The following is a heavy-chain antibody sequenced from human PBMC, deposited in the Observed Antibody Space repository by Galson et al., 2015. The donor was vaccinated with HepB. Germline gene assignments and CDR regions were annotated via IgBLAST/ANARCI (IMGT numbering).Heavy chain of an antibody. J-gene: IGHJ6*02. CDR3: ARDEGAHSTSWGLGLDV. CDR2: TSYDGARQ. CDR1: GFTFSSYS. V-gene: IGHV3-30*04. Sequence: SLRLSCAASGFTFSSYSMHWVRQAPGKGLEWVAVTSYDGARQYYVDSVKGRFTISRDISKNTLYLQMNTLRPEDTAVYYCARDEGAHSTSWGLGLDVWGQGTTVTVSS. D-gene: IGHD2-2*01.